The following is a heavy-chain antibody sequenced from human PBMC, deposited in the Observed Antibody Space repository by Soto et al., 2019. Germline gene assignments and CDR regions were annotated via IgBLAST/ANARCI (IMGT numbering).Heavy chain of an antibody. CDR3: ARHDSSGWYGRYFDY. Sequence: LSLTCTVSGGSISSYYWSWIRQPPGKGLEWIGYIYYSGSTNYNPSLKSRVTISVDTSKNQFSLKLSSVTAADTAVYYCARHDSSGWYGRYFDYWGQGTLVTVSS. CDR2: IYYSGST. CDR1: GGSISSYY. V-gene: IGHV4-59*08. J-gene: IGHJ4*02. D-gene: IGHD6-19*01.